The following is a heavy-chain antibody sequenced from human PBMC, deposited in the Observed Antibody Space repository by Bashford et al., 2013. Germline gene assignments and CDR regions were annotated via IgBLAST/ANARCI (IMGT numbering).Heavy chain of an antibody. CDR2: IFYTGNT. CDR1: GGSISGYY. V-gene: IGHV4-59*01. D-gene: IGHD2-15*01. Sequence: SETLSLTCSVSGGSISGYYWSWIRQPPGKGLEWIGYIFYTGNTNYNPSLEGRVTMSVDTSKNQLSLHVNSVTAADTAVYYCASAHYRRTTGYCNGGGCWYARRCFDIVGPRDKWSPSPQ. CDR3: ASAHYRRTTGYCNGGGCWYARRCFDI. J-gene: IGHJ3*02.